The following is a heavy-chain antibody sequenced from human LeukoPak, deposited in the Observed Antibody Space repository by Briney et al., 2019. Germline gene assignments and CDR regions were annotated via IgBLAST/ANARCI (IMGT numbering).Heavy chain of an antibody. Sequence: ASVKVSCKASGFTFSGYYMHWVRQAPGQGLEWMAWISPNSGGTNYVQKFQGRVTVTRDTSISTDYMEISGLTSDDTALYYCAREPSGSGGYDYWGQGTLVTVS. V-gene: IGHV1-2*02. CDR2: ISPNSGGT. J-gene: IGHJ4*02. D-gene: IGHD3-10*01. CDR1: GFTFSGYY. CDR3: AREPSGSGGYDY.